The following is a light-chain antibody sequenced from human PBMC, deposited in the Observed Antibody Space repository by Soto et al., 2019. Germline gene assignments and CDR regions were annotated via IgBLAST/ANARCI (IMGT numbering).Light chain of an antibody. V-gene: IGLV2-14*03. CDR2: DVS. J-gene: IGLJ1*01. CDR3: SSYIPNNSTYV. CDR1: SSDVGSYNY. Sequence: QSVLTQPASVSGSPGQSITISCTGTSSDVGSYNYVSWYQHHPGKAPKRMIHDVSNRPSGVSNRFSGSKSGNTASLTISGLQAEDEADYYCSSYIPNNSTYVFGTGTKLTVL.